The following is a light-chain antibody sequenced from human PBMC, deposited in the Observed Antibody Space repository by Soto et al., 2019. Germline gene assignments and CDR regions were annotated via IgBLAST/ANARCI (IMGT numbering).Light chain of an antibody. CDR1: QSISSW. CDR3: QQYNRYFDWT. J-gene: IGKJ1*01. V-gene: IGKV1-5*01. Sequence: DIQMTQSPSTLSASVGDRVTITCRASQSISSWLAWYQQKPGKAPKLLIYDACSLESGVPSRFSRSGSGTEFTLTISSLPPDDFATYYCQQYNRYFDWTFGQGNKVEIK. CDR2: DAC.